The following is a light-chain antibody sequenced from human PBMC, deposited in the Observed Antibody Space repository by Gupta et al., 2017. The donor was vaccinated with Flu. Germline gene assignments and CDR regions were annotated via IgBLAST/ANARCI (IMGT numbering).Light chain of an antibody. CDR1: SSDVGGYNY. V-gene: IGLV2-14*01. J-gene: IGLJ1*01. CDR3: SADTSSSHCV. Sequence: SALTPPASVSGAPGQSITISCTGTSSDVGGYNYVSWYQQHPAKAPMLMIYEVSNRPAGVASRFSASKAGNTASLTISGHQAEDEADYYCSADTSSSHCVFGTGTKLTVL. CDR2: EVS.